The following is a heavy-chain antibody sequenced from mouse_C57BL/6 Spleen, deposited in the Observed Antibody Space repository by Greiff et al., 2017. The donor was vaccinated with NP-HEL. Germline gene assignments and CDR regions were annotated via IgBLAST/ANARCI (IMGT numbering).Heavy chain of an antibody. Sequence: EVMLVESGGGLVQPKGSLKLSCAASGFSFNTYAMNWVRQAPGKGLEWVARIRSKSNNYATYYADSVKDRFTISRDDSESMLYLQMNNLKTEDTAMYYSVRHDYDGFAYWGQGTLVTVSA. V-gene: IGHV10-1*01. CDR2: IRSKSNNYAT. CDR1: GFSFNTYA. J-gene: IGHJ3*01. D-gene: IGHD2-4*01. CDR3: VRHDYDGFAY.